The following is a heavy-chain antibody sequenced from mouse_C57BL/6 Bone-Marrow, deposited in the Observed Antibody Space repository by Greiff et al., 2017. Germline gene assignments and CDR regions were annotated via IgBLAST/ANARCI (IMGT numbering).Heavy chain of an antibody. Sequence: EVKLEESGGGLVQPGGSMKLSCAASGFTFSDAWMDWVRQSPEKGLEWVAEIRNKANNHATYYAESVKGMFTISRDDSKRSVYLQMNSLRAEDTGIYYCTGSTMITTWAYWGQGTLVTVSA. J-gene: IGHJ3*01. D-gene: IGHD2-4*01. CDR3: TGSTMITTWAY. V-gene: IGHV6-6*01. CDR1: GFTFSDAW. CDR2: IRNKANNHAT.